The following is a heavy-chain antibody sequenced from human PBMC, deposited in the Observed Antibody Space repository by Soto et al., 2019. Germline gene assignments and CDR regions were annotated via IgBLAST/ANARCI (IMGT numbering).Heavy chain of an antibody. CDR3: ASLDLGNWNFSPRPY. J-gene: IGHJ4*02. Sequence: PGGSLRLSCAASGFTFSEFEMNWVRQAPGKGLEWISYISRSATTIFYADSVKGRFTISRDNAKNSLYLQMNSLRAEDTALYYCASLDLGNWNFSPRPYWGQGT. CDR1: GFTFSEFE. D-gene: IGHD1-7*01. V-gene: IGHV3-48*03. CDR2: ISRSATTI.